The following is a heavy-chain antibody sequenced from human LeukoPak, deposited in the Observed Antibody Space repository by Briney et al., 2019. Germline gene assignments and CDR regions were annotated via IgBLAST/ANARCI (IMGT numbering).Heavy chain of an antibody. D-gene: IGHD1-26*01. CDR1: GYTFTGYY. J-gene: IGHJ4*02. CDR3: AREIRGSGSYV. V-gene: IGHV1-2*02. Sequence: VASVKVSCKASGYTFTGYYIHWVRQAPGQGLEWMGWINPNSGGTNYAQIFQGRVTMTRDTSISTAYMELSRLRSDDTAVYYCAREIRGSGSYVWGQGTLVTVSS. CDR2: INPNSGGT.